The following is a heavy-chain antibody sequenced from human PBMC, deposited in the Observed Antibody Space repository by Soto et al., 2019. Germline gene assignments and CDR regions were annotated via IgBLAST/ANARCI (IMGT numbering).Heavy chain of an antibody. Sequence: GGSLRLSCAASGFTFSGSAMHWVRQASGKGLEWVGRIRSKANSYATAYAASVKGRFTISRDDSKNTAYLQMNSLKTEDTAVYYCTRLSEDNYGDDHYYYYYRMDVWGQGTTVTGS. D-gene: IGHD4-17*01. CDR2: IRSKANSYAT. CDR1: GFTFSGSA. J-gene: IGHJ6*02. CDR3: TRLSEDNYGDDHYYYYYRMDV. V-gene: IGHV3-73*01.